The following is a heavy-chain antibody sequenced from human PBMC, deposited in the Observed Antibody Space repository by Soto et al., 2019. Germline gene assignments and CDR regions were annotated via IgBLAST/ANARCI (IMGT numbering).Heavy chain of an antibody. CDR2: IYYSGST. CDR1: GVSVSIIIFS. J-gene: IGHJ6*02. D-gene: IGHD3-10*01. V-gene: IGHV4-39*01. CDR3: ARNDPRSRGYYYYGMGV. Sequence: ASQSLSLTCTSAGVSVSIIIFSLGWIRQPPGKGLEWIGSIYYSGSTYYNPSLKSRVTISVDTSKNQFSLKLSSVTAADTAVYYCARNDPRSRGYYYYGMGVWGQGTTVTVSS.